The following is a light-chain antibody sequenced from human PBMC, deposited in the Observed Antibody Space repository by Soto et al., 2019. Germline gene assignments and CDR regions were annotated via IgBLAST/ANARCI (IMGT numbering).Light chain of an antibody. CDR1: QSISSW. CDR2: KAS. J-gene: IGKJ1*01. Sequence: DIQMSQSPSSLSASVGDRVTITCRASQSISSWLAWYQQKPGKAPKLLIYKASSLESGVPSRFSGSGSGTEFTLTISSLQPDDFATYYCQQYNSYSTSGQRAKADI. CDR3: QQYNSYST. V-gene: IGKV1-5*03.